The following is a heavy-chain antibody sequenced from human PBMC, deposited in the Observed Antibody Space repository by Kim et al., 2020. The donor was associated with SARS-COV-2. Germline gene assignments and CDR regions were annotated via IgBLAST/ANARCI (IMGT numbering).Heavy chain of an antibody. J-gene: IGHJ3*02. Sequence: SETLSLTCAVYGGSFSGYYWSWIRQPPGKGLEWIGEINHSGSTNYNPSLKSRVTISVDTSKNQFSLKLSSVTAADTAVYYCARAPYNWNPGTGAFDIWGQGTIVTVSS. V-gene: IGHV4-34*01. CDR1: GGSFSGYY. CDR2: INHSGST. CDR3: ARAPYNWNPGTGAFDI. D-gene: IGHD1-20*01.